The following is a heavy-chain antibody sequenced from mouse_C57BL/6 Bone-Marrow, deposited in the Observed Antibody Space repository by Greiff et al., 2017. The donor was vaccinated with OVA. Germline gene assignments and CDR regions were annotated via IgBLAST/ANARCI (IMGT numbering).Heavy chain of an antibody. D-gene: IGHD4-1*01. V-gene: IGHV1-19*01. Sequence: EVQLQQSGPVLVKPGASVKMSCKASGYTFTDYYMNWVKQSHGKSLEWIGVINPYNGGTSYNQKFKGKATLTVDKSSSTAYMELNSLTSEDSAVYYCARWGGVTGDYFDYWGQGTTLTVSS. CDR3: ARWGGVTGDYFDY. CDR1: GYTFTDYY. CDR2: INPYNGGT. J-gene: IGHJ2*01.